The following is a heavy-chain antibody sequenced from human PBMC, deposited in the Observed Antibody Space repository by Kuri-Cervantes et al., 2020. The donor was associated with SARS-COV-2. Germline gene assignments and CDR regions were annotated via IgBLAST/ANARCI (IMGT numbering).Heavy chain of an antibody. V-gene: IGHV4-61*02. Sequence: SETLSLTCTVSGGSISSGSYYWSWIRQPAGKGLEWIGRIYTSGSTNYNPSLSSRVTISVDMSKNQFSLRLSSVTAADTAMYYCARGREGVVPATILGSGYFLYFSMDVWGKGTSVTVSS. CDR3: ARGREGVVPATILGSGYFLYFSMDV. D-gene: IGHD2-2*01. CDR2: IYTSGST. J-gene: IGHJ6*03. CDR1: GGSISSGSYY.